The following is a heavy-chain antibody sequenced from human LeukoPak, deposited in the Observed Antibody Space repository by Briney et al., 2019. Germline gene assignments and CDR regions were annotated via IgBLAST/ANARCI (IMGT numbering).Heavy chain of an antibody. D-gene: IGHD2-2*01. V-gene: IGHV4-34*01. Sequence: SETPSLTCAVYGGSFSGYYWSWIRQPPGKGLEWIGEINHSGSTNYNPSLKSRVTISVDTSKNQFSLKLSSVTAADTAVYYCARGGPRGIVVVPAAYFDYWGQGTLVTVSS. CDR1: GGSFSGYY. CDR3: ARGGPRGIVVVPAAYFDY. J-gene: IGHJ4*02. CDR2: INHSGST.